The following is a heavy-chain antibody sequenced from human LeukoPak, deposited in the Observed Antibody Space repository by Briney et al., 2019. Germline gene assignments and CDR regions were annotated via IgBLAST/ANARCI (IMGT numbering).Heavy chain of an antibody. Sequence: GGSLRLSCAASGFTFSSYAMSWVRQAPGKGLEWVSHISGSGGSTYYADSVKGRFTISRDNSKNTLYLQMNSLRAEDTAVYYCAKAYGSGSYYHFDYWGQGTLVTVSS. V-gene: IGHV3-23*01. D-gene: IGHD3-10*01. CDR3: AKAYGSGSYYHFDY. CDR1: GFTFSSYA. CDR2: ISGSGGST. J-gene: IGHJ4*02.